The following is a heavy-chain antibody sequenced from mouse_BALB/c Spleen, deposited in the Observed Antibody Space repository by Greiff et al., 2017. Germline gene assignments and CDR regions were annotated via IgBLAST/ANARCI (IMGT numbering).Heavy chain of an antibody. Sequence: QVQLKESGPGLVAPSQSLSITCTVSGFSLTSYGVHWVRQPPGKGLEWLGVIWAGGSTNYNSALMSRLSIRKDNSKSQVFLKMNSLQTDDTAMYYCARDPDRYTYAMDYWGQGTSVTVSS. V-gene: IGHV2-9*02. D-gene: IGHD2-14*01. CDR2: IWAGGST. J-gene: IGHJ4*01. CDR1: GFSLTSYG. CDR3: ARDPDRYTYAMDY.